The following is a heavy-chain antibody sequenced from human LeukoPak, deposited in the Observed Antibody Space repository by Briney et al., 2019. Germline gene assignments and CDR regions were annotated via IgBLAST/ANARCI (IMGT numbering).Heavy chain of an antibody. CDR3: ARVSGQGVYDY. CDR1: GGSISSYY. J-gene: IGHJ4*02. CDR2: IYYSGST. Sequence: PSETLSLTCTVSGGSISSYYWSWIRQPPGKGLEWIGYIYYSGSTNYNPSLKSRVTISVDTSKNQFSLKLSSVTAADTAVYYCARVSGQGVYDYWGQGTLVTVSS. D-gene: IGHD3-10*01. V-gene: IGHV4-59*01.